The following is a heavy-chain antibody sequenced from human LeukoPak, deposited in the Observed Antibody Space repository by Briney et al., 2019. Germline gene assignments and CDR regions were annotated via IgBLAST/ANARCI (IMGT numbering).Heavy chain of an antibody. CDR3: ARSGYSSSWNYFDY. Sequence: PGGSLRLSCAASGFTVSSNYMSWVRQAPGKGLEWVSVIYSGGSTYYADSVKGRFTISRDNSKNTLYLQVNSLRAEDTAVYYCARSGYSSSWNYFDYWGQGTLVTVSS. V-gene: IGHV3-53*01. J-gene: IGHJ4*02. D-gene: IGHD6-13*01. CDR1: GFTVSSNY. CDR2: IYSGGST.